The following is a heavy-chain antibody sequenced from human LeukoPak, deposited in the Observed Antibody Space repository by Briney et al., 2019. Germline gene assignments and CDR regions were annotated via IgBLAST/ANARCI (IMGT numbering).Heavy chain of an antibody. D-gene: IGHD2-2*01. J-gene: IGHJ4*02. CDR2: ISSSSSYI. CDR3: ASMVRYWSSTSCRDFDY. V-gene: IGHV3-21*01. CDR1: GFTFSSYS. Sequence: GGSLRLSCAASGFTFSSYSMNWVRQAPGKGLEWVSSISSSSSYIYYADSVKGRFTISRDNAKNSLYLQMNSLRAEDTAVYYCASMVRYWSSTSCRDFDYWGQGTLVTVSS.